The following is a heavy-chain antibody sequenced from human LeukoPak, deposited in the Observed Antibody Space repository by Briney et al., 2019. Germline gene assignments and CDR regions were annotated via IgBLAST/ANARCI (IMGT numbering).Heavy chain of an antibody. CDR3: AREGSGYYHFDY. D-gene: IGHD5-12*01. CDR2: ISYDGGNE. CDR1: GFTFSNYA. Sequence: GGSLRLSCAASGFTFSNYAMHWVRQAPGKGLEWVAVISYDGGNEYCPDSVKGRFTFSRDNSKNTLYLQMDSLRAEDTAVYYCAREGSGYYHFDYWGQGTLVTVSS. J-gene: IGHJ4*02. V-gene: IGHV3-30-3*01.